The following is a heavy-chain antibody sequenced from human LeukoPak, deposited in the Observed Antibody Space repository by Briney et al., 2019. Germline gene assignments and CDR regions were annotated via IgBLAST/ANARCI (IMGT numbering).Heavy chain of an antibody. V-gene: IGHV3-23*01. CDR1: GFSFSSYA. Sequence: GGSLRLSCAASGFSFSSYAMNWVRQAPGKGLEWVSVISGSGDGTSYTESVKGRFTISRDNSKNTLYLQMNSLRAEDSAIYYCARAHGSGDYYIRGIYFFDYWGQGTLVTVSS. CDR2: ISGSGDGT. J-gene: IGHJ4*02. D-gene: IGHD3-22*01. CDR3: ARAHGSGDYYIRGIYFFDY.